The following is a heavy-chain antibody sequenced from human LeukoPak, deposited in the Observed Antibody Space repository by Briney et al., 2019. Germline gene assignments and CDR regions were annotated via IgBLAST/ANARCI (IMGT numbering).Heavy chain of an antibody. J-gene: IGHJ5*02. CDR1: GFTFSSYA. D-gene: IGHD2-2*02. CDR2: ISGSGGNT. Sequence: PGGSLRLSCSASGFTFSSYAMSWVPQAPGKGLEGVSAISGSGGNTYYADTVKGRFTISRDNSKNTLYLQMNSLRAEDTAVYYCAKDPLASRYCSSTSCYTNWFDPWGQGTLVTVSS. CDR3: AKDPLASRYCSSTSCYTNWFDP. V-gene: IGHV3-23*01.